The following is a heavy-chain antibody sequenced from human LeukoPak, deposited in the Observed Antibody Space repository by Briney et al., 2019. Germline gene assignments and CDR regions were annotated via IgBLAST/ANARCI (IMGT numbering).Heavy chain of an antibody. CDR1: GFTVSSNY. V-gene: IGHV3-66*01. D-gene: IGHD3-22*01. Sequence: GGSLRLSCAASGFTVSSNYMSWVRQAPGKGLEWVSVIYSGGSTYYADSVKGRFTISRDNSKNTLYLQMNSLRAEDTAVYYCXXXXXXXYDSSGYLNWGQGTLVTVSS. CDR3: XXXXXXXYDSSGYLN. CDR2: IYSGGST. J-gene: IGHJ4*02.